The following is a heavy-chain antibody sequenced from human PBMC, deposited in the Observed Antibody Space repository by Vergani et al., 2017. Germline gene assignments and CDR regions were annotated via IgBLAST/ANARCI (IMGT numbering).Heavy chain of an antibody. V-gene: IGHV4-38-2*01. CDR2: IYHSGGA. CDR1: DYSITSGYY. D-gene: IGHD3-9*01. Sequence: QVQLQESGPGLVKPSETLSLTCAVSDYSITSGYYWGWIRQPPGKGLEWIGNIYHSGGAYYNPSLKGRVTISVDTSKNQFSLEVTSVTAADTAIYFCARTESFILRYFHWALWGQGTLVTVSS. J-gene: IGHJ4*02. CDR3: ARTESFILRYFHWAL.